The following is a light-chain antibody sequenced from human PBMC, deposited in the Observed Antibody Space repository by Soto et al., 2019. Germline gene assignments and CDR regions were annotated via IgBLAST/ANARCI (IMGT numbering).Light chain of an antibody. J-gene: IGLJ3*02. Sequence: QSVLTQPPSVSGAQGQRVSISSTGSSSNIGAGYDVHWYQQLPGTAPKLLIYGNSNRPSGVPDRFSGSKSGTSASLAITGLRAEDEADYYCQSYDSSLSGWVFGGGTKLTVL. CDR2: GNS. V-gene: IGLV1-40*01. CDR3: QSYDSSLSGWV. CDR1: SSNIGAGYD.